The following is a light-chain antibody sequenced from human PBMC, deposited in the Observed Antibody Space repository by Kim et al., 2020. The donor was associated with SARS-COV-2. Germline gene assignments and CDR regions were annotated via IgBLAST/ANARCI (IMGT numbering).Light chain of an antibody. CDR3: SSYTRSSTLV. J-gene: IGLJ3*02. CDR2: EVN. Sequence: QSIAITSTGSSSDVGGSNYVCWYQQHPGKAPKLVIYEVNERPSGVSNRFSGSKSGNTASLTISGLQAEDEADYYCSSYTRSSTLVFGGGTQLTVL. V-gene: IGLV2-14*01. CDR1: SSDVGGSNY.